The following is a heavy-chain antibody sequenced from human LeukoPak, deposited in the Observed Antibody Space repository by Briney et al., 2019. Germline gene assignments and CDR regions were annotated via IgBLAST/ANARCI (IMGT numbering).Heavy chain of an antibody. CDR2: IWDDGNKK. V-gene: IGHV3-33*01. CDR3: ARDFGTTVTTFGAVDI. J-gene: IGHJ3*02. CDR1: GFTFSHYV. D-gene: IGHD4-17*01. Sequence: GGSLRLCGAASGFTFSHYVMHWVRQAPGKGLEWVALIWDDGNKKSHADTVKGRFTISRDNSKNTLYLQMNSLRAEDTAVYYCARDFGTTVTTFGAVDIWGQGTKVIVSS.